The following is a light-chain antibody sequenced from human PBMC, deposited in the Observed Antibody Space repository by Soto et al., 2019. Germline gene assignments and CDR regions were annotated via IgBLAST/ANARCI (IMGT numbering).Light chain of an antibody. V-gene: IGKV3-11*01. J-gene: IGKJ1*01. CDR2: DTF. CDR1: QSVSNH. CDR3: QQRAGWPRT. Sequence: EIVLTQSPATLSLSPGERATLSCRASQSVSNHLTWYQQKPGQAPRLLVYDTFNRANGVPARFTGSGSDTDFTLTISSLEPEDFAVYYCQQRAGWPRTFGQGTKVEIK.